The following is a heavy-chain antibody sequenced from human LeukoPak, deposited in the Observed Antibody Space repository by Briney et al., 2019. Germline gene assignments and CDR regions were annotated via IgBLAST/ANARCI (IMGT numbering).Heavy chain of an antibody. CDR3: ARGGYTSSWYISRDY. CDR1: AFTFSRYW. J-gene: IGHJ4*02. CDR2: IKEDGSEK. D-gene: IGHD6-13*01. Sequence: GGSLPLSCAASAFTFSRYWMTWVRQAPGKGLDGVANIKEDGSEKYYVDSVKGRFSISRDNTKNSLYLQMNSLSADDTAVYYCARGGYTSSWYISRDYWGQGTLVTVSS. V-gene: IGHV3-7*01.